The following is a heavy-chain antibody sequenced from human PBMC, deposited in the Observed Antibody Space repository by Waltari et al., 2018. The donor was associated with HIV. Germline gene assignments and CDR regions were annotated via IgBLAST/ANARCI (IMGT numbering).Heavy chain of an antibody. V-gene: IGHV1-2*02. CDR1: GFTFSDYY. J-gene: IGHJ4*02. Sequence: QVQLVQSGAEVKKPGASVKVSCKASGFTFSDYYMHWVRQAPGQGLEWMGWINPNSGGTGYSEKFQGRVTMTRDTSISTAYMELFRLRFDDTAIYYCTRVFRGTINYFDSRLGHWGQGTLVTVSS. D-gene: IGHD3-22*01. CDR2: INPNSGGT. CDR3: TRVFRGTINYFDSRLGH.